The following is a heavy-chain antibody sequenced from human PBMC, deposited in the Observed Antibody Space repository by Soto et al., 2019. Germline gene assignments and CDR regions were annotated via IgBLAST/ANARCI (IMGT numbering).Heavy chain of an antibody. Sequence: QVQLQESGPGLVKPSETLSLTCTVSGGSISGYYWSWFRQPPGKGLEWIGYIYYSGSTTYTPSLKSRVTIAVDTSKNQFSLRLNSVTAADTAVYYCVRLGGYYQAFDQWGQGSLVTVSS. CDR1: GGSISGYY. V-gene: IGHV4-59*08. D-gene: IGHD3-22*01. CDR3: VRLGGYYQAFDQ. CDR2: IYYSGST. J-gene: IGHJ4*02.